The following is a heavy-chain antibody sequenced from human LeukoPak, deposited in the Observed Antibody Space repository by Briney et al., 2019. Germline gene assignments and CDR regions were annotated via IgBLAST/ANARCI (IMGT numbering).Heavy chain of an antibody. D-gene: IGHD2-2*01. CDR3: AREVVGYCSSASSHPPWRNGMDV. CDR2: ISYDGSNK. J-gene: IGHJ6*02. V-gene: IGHV3-30-3*01. Sequence: PGGSLRLSCAASGFTFSSYAMHWVRQAPGKGLEWVAVISYDGSNKYYADSVKGRFTISRDNSKNTLYLQMNSLRAEDTAVYYCAREVVGYCSSASSHPPWRNGMDVWGQGTTVAVSS. CDR1: GFTFSSYA.